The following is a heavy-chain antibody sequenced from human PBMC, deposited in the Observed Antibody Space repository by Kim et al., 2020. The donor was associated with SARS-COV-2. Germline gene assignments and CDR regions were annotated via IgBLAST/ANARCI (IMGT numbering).Heavy chain of an antibody. Sequence: GGSLRLSCAASGFTFSSYGMHWVRQAPGKGLEWVVVISYDGSNKYYADSVKGRFTISRDNSKNTLYLQMNSLRAEDTAVYYCAKEGLRYFDWRFDYWGQGTLVTVSS. CDR3: AKEGLRYFDWRFDY. CDR1: GFTFSSYG. CDR2: ISYDGSNK. V-gene: IGHV3-30*18. D-gene: IGHD3-9*01. J-gene: IGHJ4*02.